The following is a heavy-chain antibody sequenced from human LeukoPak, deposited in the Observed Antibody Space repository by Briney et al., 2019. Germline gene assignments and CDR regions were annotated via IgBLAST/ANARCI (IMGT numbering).Heavy chain of an antibody. CDR1: GFTFSSYG. Sequence: GGSLRLSCAASGFTFSSYGMHWVRQAPGKGLEWLAFIRYDGSNKYYADSVKGRFTISRDNAKNSLYLQMNSLRVEDTALYYCAKYDRVVLEAFDIWGQGTMVTVSS. J-gene: IGHJ3*02. CDR2: IRYDGSNK. D-gene: IGHD3-22*01. CDR3: AKYDRVVLEAFDI. V-gene: IGHV3-30*02.